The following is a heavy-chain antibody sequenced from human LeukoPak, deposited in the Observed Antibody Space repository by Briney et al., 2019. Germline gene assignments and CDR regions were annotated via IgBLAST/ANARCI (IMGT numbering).Heavy chain of an antibody. V-gene: IGHV4-31*03. D-gene: IGHD2-2*01. CDR3: ARVTVVPAGVSGVGWFDT. CDR1: GASISSGGTF. CDR2: ISDSGST. Sequence: SETLSLTCTVSGASISSGGTFWTWIRQHPGKGLEWIAYISDSGSTYYHPSLKRRGTISEDTSKKQFSLTVTSVTAADTAVYYCARVTVVPAGVSGVGWFDTWGQGTLVTVSS. J-gene: IGHJ5*02.